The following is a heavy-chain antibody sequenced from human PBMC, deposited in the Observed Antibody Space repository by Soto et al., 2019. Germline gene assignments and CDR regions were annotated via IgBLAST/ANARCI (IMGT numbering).Heavy chain of an antibody. V-gene: IGHV4-61*01. D-gene: IGHD3-3*01. J-gene: IGHJ6*02. Sequence: PSETLSLTCTVSGGSVSSGSYYWSWIRQPPGKGLEWIGYIYYSGSTNYNPSLKSRVTISVDTSKNQFSLKLSSVTAADTAVYYCANFWSGSYYYGMDVWGQGTTVNVSS. CDR2: IYYSGST. CDR3: ANFWSGSYYYGMDV. CDR1: GGSVSSGSYY.